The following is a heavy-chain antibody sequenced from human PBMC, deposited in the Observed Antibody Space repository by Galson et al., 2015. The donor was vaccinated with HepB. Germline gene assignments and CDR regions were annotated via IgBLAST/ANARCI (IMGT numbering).Heavy chain of an antibody. J-gene: IGHJ4*02. CDR3: ARETTKGIAAAAVDY. CDR2: ISSSSSYI. V-gene: IGHV3-21*01. CDR1: GLSFSNYW. D-gene: IGHD6-13*01. Sequence: SLRLSCAVSGLSFSNYWMTWVRQAPGKGLEWVSSISSSSSYIYYADSVKGRFTISRDNAKNSLYLQMNSLRAEDTAVYYCARETTKGIAAAAVDYWGQGTLVTVSS.